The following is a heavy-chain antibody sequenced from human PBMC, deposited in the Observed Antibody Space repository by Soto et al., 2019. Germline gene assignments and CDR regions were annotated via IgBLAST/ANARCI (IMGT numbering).Heavy chain of an antibody. CDR2: IYYSGST. CDR1: GCAISSSGYD. J-gene: IGHJ6*02. D-gene: IGHD6-6*01. V-gene: IGHV4-39*01. Sequence: SESLSVPANVSGCAISSSGYDGGWSRQPPGKGLEWIGSIYYSGSTYYNPSLKSRVTISVDTSKNQFSLRLSSVTAANTAVYYCARQFDSSSFRRYISYYYYGMDVWGQGTTVTVS. CDR3: ARQFDSSSFRRYISYYYYGMDV.